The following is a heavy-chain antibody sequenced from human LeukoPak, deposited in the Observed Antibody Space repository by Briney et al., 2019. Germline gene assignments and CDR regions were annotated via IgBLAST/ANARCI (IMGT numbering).Heavy chain of an antibody. CDR3: ARVRYSSSWYGINWFDP. J-gene: IGHJ5*02. V-gene: IGHV4-34*01. D-gene: IGHD6-13*01. CDR2: IKHSGST. Sequence: LETLSLTCAVYGGSFSGYYWSWIRQPPGKGLEWIGEIKHSGSTNYNPSLKSRVTISVDTSKNQFSLKLSSVTAADTAVYYCARVRYSSSWYGINWFDPWGQGTLVTVSS. CDR1: GGSFSGYY.